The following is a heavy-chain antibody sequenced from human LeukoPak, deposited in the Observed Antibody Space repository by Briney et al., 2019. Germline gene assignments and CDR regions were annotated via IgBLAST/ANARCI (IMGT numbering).Heavy chain of an antibody. CDR3: ARSRRDGCNPMLDY. D-gene: IGHD5-24*01. CDR2: IYYSGST. CDR1: GGSISSSSYY. V-gene: IGHV4-39*07. Sequence: SETLSLTCTVSGGSISSSSYYWGWIRQPPGKGLEWIGSIYYSGSTYYNPSLKSRVTISVDTSKNQFSLKLSSVTAADTAVYYCARSRRDGCNPMLDYWGQGTLVTVSS. J-gene: IGHJ4*02.